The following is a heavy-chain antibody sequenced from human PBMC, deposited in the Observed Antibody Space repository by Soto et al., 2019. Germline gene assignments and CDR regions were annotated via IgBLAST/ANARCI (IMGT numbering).Heavy chain of an antibody. CDR3: AIFDGDYVGGWVGFDY. CDR1: GGSISSCGYY. Sequence: QVQLQESGPGLVKPSQTLSLTCTVSGGSISSCGYYWSWIRQHPGKGLEWIGYIYYSGSTYYNPSPKSRVTLSVDTSKNQFSLTLSSVTAADTAMYYCAIFDGDYVGGWVGFDYWGQGTLVTVSS. D-gene: IGHD4-17*01. J-gene: IGHJ4*02. V-gene: IGHV4-31*03. CDR2: IYYSGST.